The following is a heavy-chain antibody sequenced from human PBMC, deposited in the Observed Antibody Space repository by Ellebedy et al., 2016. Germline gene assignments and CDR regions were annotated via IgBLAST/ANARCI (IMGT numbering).Heavy chain of an antibody. CDR3: ARVARRFGELTRNYFDY. Sequence: SETLSLTCTVSGGSISSYYWSWIRQPPGKGLEWIGYIYYSGSTNYNPSLKSRVTISVDTSKNQFSLKLSSATAADTAVYYCARVARRFGELTRNYFDYWGQGTLVTVSS. CDR2: IYYSGST. J-gene: IGHJ4*02. CDR1: GGSISSYY. V-gene: IGHV4-59*01. D-gene: IGHD3-10*01.